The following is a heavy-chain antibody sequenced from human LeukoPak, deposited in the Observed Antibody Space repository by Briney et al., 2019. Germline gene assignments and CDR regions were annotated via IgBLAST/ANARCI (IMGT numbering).Heavy chain of an antibody. Sequence: SESLSLTCTVSGGSISSYYWSWIRQPPGRGLEWIGYIYYSGSTNYNPSLKSRVTISVDTSKNQFSLKLSSVTAADTAVYYCAREPPHYDFWGGSFDYWGQGTLVTVSS. J-gene: IGHJ4*02. CDR2: IYYSGST. D-gene: IGHD3-3*01. V-gene: IGHV4-59*01. CDR3: AREPPHYDFWGGSFDY. CDR1: GGSISSYY.